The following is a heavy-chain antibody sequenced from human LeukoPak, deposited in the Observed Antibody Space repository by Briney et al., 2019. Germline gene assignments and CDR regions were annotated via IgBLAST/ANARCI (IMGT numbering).Heavy chain of an antibody. V-gene: IGHV1-46*01. Sequence: ASVKVSCKASGYTFTSYYMHWVRQGTGQGLEWMGIINSSGGSTIYAQKFQGRVTMTRNTSISTAYMELSSLRSEDTAVYYCARGPKAYYFDSSGYVFDYWGQGTLVTVSS. J-gene: IGHJ4*02. CDR3: ARGPKAYYFDSSGYVFDY. D-gene: IGHD3-22*01. CDR1: GYTFTSYY. CDR2: INSSGGST.